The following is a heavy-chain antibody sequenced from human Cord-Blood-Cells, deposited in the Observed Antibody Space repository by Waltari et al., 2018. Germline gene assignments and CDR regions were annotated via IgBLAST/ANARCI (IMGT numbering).Heavy chain of an antibody. CDR1: GARVSSHSSS. Sequence: QVQLQQSGPGLVKPSQTLQLTCAISGARVSSHSSSWNWIRQSPSNGLEWLGRTYYRSKWYNDYAVSVKSRITINPDTSKNQFSLQLNSVTPEDTAVYYCARDLRLTGARLLDAFDIWGQGTMVTVSS. V-gene: IGHV6-1*01. D-gene: IGHD7-27*01. J-gene: IGHJ3*02. CDR2: TYYRSKWYN. CDR3: ARDLRLTGARLLDAFDI.